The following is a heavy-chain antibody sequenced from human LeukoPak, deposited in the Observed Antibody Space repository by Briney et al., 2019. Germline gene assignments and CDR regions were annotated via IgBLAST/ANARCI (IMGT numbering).Heavy chain of an antibody. Sequence: GGSLRLSCAASGFTFSSYSMNWVRQAPGKGLEWVSSISSSSSYIYYADSVKGRFTISRDNAKNSLYLQMNSLRAEDTAVYYCARDTNFGPVATRYYMDVWGKGTTVTVSS. V-gene: IGHV3-21*01. CDR2: ISSSSSYI. J-gene: IGHJ6*03. D-gene: IGHD3-3*01. CDR3: ARDTNFGPVATRYYMDV. CDR1: GFTFSSYS.